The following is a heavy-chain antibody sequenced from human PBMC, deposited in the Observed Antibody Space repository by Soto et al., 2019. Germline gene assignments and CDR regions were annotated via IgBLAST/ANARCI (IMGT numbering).Heavy chain of an antibody. CDR2: ISYDGSNK. J-gene: IGHJ4*02. Sequence: QVQLVESGGGVVQPGRSLRLSCAASGFTFSSYAMHWVRQAPGKGLEWVAVISYDGSNKYYADSVKGRFTISRDTSKNTLYLQMNSLRAEDTAVYYCARSLLKLPLRESGSYFRGFDYWGQGTLFTVSS. D-gene: IGHD1-26*01. V-gene: IGHV3-30-3*01. CDR1: GFTFSSYA. CDR3: ARSLLKLPLRESGSYFRGFDY.